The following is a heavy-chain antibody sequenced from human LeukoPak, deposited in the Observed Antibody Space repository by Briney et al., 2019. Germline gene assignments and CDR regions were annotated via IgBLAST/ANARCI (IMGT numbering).Heavy chain of an antibody. CDR2: IFYSGST. CDR3: AREGRYRYGYNEYHLYMDI. J-gene: IGHJ6*03. CDR1: SGSISTSNYY. D-gene: IGHD5-18*01. V-gene: IGHV4-39*07. Sequence: SETLSLTCTVSSGSISTSNYYWGWVRQPPGKALEWIGNIFYSGSTYYNPSLKSRVTISLDMSKNQFSLKLTSVTAAETAVYYCAREGRYRYGYNEYHLYMDIWGKGTTVTVSS.